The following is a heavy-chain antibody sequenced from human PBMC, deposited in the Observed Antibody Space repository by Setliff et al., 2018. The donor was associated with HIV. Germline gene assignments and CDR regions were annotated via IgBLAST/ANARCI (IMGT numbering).Heavy chain of an antibody. CDR3: ARDRGILSNWLYYFDS. V-gene: IGHV4-34*01. CDR2: INHGGMT. CDR1: GGSFSGYY. Sequence: PSETLSLTCAVYGGSFSGYYWSWIRQPPGKGLEWIGGINHGGMTNYNPSLKSRVFISLDTSKRQFSLNLNSVTAADTALYYCARDRGILSNWLYYFDSWGQGTLVTVSS. J-gene: IGHJ4*02. D-gene: IGHD6-13*01.